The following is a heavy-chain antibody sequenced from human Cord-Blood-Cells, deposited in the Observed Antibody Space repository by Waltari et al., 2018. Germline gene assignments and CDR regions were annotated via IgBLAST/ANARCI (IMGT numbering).Heavy chain of an antibody. D-gene: IGHD3-3*01. J-gene: IGHJ4*02. Sequence: QVQLVQSGAEVKKPGXSXXXSCKASGXTFTSYDISWLRQAPGHGLQWMGGIIPIFGTANYAQKFQGRVTITADESTSTAYMELSSLRSEDTAVYYCARSFADLEWLLPFDYWGQGTLVTVSS. CDR2: IIPIFGTA. CDR3: ARSFADLEWLLPFDY. V-gene: IGHV1-69*01. CDR1: GXTFTSYD.